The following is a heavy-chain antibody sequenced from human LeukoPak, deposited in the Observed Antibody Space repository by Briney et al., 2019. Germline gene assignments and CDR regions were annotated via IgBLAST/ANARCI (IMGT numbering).Heavy chain of an antibody. Sequence: GGSLRLSCAASGFTFSNYAVSWVRQAPGKGLEWVSGISGSGAKTYYADSVKGRFTISRDNSRNTLYTQMNSLKVEDTAVYYCATFVGTVSGSYTVPGGLLVWGKGTTVSVSS. CDR1: GFTFSNYA. CDR3: ATFVGTVSGSYTVPGGLLV. V-gene: IGHV3-23*01. D-gene: IGHD3-16*02. CDR2: ISGSGAKT. J-gene: IGHJ6*04.